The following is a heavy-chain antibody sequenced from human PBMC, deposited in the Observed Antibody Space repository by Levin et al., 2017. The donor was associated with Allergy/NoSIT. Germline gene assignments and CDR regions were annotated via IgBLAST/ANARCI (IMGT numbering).Heavy chain of an antibody. V-gene: IGHV1-2*02. Sequence: ASVKVSCKASGYTFTGYYMHWVRQAPGQGLEWMGWINPNSGGTNYAQKFQGRVTMTRDTSISTAYMELSRLRSDDTAVYYCARVRVRYYGSGSYLNYWGQGTLVTVSS. CDR1: GYTFTGYY. CDR3: ARVRVRYYGSGSYLNY. D-gene: IGHD3-10*01. J-gene: IGHJ4*02. CDR2: INPNSGGT.